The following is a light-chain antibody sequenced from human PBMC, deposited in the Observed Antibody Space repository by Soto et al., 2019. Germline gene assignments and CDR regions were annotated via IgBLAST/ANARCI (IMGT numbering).Light chain of an antibody. CDR3: QKYDSAPYT. CDR1: QGIRNF. CDR2: AAS. V-gene: IGKV1-27*01. Sequence: DIQMTQSPSSLSASVGDRVAITCRASQGIRNFLAWYQQKPGKVPKLLIYAASSLQSGVPSRFSGSGSGTDFTLTISSLQPEDVATYYCQKYDSAPYTVGQGTKLEIK. J-gene: IGKJ2*01.